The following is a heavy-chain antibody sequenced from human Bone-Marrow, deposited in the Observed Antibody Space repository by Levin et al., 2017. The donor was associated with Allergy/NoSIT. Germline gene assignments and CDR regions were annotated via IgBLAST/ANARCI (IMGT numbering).Heavy chain of an antibody. D-gene: IGHD3-10*01. V-gene: IGHV2-5*02. CDR2: IYWDDDK. CDR1: GFSLTTRGVG. Sequence: SGPTLVKPTQTLTLTCTFSGFSLTTRGVGVGWVRQPPGKALEWLALIYWDDDKRYSPSLQSRPTITKDTSKNQVVLTMTNMDPVDTATFFCAHGHLWFDYWGQGTLVTVSS. CDR3: AHGHLWFDY. J-gene: IGHJ4*02.